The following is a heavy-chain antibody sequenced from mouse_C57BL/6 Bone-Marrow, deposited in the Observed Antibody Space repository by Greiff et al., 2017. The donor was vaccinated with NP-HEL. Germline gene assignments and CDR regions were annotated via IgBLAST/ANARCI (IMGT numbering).Heavy chain of an antibody. J-gene: IGHJ4*01. CDR1: GYTFTSYW. V-gene: IGHV1-59*01. D-gene: IGHD2-12*01. Sequence: QVQLQQPGAELVRPGTSVKLSCKASGYTFTSYWMHWVKQRPGQGLEWIGVIDPSDSYTNYNQKFKGKATLTVDTSSSTAYMQLSSLTSEDSAVYYCAYYKGYAMHYWGQGTSVTVSS. CDR3: AYYKGYAMHY. CDR2: IDPSDSYT.